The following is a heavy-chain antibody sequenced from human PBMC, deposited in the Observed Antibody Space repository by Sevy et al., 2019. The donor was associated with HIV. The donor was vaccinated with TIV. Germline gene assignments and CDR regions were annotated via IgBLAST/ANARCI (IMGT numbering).Heavy chain of an antibody. Sequence: SETLSLTCAVYGGSFSGYYWSWIRQPPGKGLEWIGEINHSGSTNYNPSLKSRVTISVDTSKNQFSLKLSSVTAADTAVYYCARAKGAKLFLARKYYFDYWGQGTLVTVSS. CDR3: ARAKGAKLFLARKYYFDY. CDR2: INHSGST. V-gene: IGHV4-34*01. J-gene: IGHJ4*02. D-gene: IGHD5-12*01. CDR1: GGSFSGYY.